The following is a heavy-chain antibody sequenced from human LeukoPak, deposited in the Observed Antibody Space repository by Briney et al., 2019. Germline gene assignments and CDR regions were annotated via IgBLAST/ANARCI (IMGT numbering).Heavy chain of an antibody. V-gene: IGHV1-69*01. CDR3: LASPGYCSSTSCYMIDY. CDR2: IIPIFGTA. D-gene: IGHD2-2*02. Sequence: ASVKVSCKASGGTFSSYAISWVRQAPGQGLEWMGGIIPIFGTANYAQKFQGRVTITADESTGTAYMELSSLRPEDTAVYYCLASPGYCSSTSCYMIDYWGQGTLVTVSS. CDR1: GGTFSSYA. J-gene: IGHJ4*02.